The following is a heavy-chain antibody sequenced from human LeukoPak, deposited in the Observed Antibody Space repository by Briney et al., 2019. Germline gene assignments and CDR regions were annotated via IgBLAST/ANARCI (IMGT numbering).Heavy chain of an antibody. J-gene: IGHJ4*02. CDR3: ARGDYDILTPFDY. D-gene: IGHD3-9*01. V-gene: IGHV4-59*01. CDR1: GGSISSYY. Sequence: SETLSLTCTVSGGSISSYYWSWIRQPPGKGLEWIGYIYYSGSTNYNPSLKSRVTISVDTSKNQFSLKLSSVTAADTAVYYCARGDYDILTPFDYWGQGTLVTVSS. CDR2: IYYSGST.